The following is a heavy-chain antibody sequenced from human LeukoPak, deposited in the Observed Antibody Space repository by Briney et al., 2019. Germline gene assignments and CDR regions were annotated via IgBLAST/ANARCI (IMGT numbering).Heavy chain of an antibody. Sequence: GGSLRLSCVASGFAFSDDSMNWVRQPPGKGLEGVSSISSSSSYIYYADSVKGRFTISRDNAKNSLYLQMNSLRAEDTAVYYCARGFRSIAARPAFFDYWGQGTLVTVSS. CDR2: ISSSSSYI. D-gene: IGHD6-6*01. V-gene: IGHV3-21*01. CDR1: GFAFSDDS. J-gene: IGHJ4*02. CDR3: ARGFRSIAARPAFFDY.